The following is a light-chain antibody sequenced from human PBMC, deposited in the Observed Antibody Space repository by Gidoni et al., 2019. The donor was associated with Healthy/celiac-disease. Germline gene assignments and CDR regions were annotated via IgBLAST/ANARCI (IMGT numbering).Light chain of an antibody. CDR1: GSDVGGYKY. V-gene: IGLV2-14*01. CDR2: EVT. Sequence: QSALTQPAPVSGSPGQSITISCTGTGSDVGGYKYVSWYQQHPGKAPKLMIYEVTNRPSGVPDRFSGSKSGNTASLTISGLQAEDEADYYCSSYTSSNTWVFGGGTKLTVL. J-gene: IGLJ3*02. CDR3: SSYTSSNTWV.